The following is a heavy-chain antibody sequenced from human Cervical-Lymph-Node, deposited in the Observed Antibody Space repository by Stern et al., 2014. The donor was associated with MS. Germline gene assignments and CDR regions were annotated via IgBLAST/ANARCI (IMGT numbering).Heavy chain of an antibody. D-gene: IGHD1-26*01. CDR2: IIPIFATT. J-gene: IGHJ4*02. CDR3: AREGIPGAGGTFDN. V-gene: IGHV1-69*01. CDR1: GDTFSSYI. Sequence: VQLLQSGAEVKKPGSSVKVSCNVSGDTFSSYILNWVRQAPGQGLEWMGGIIPIFATTTYSQRVQGKVTIATDGSTISSYLEVSRLTSEDTSVYYCAREGIPGAGGTFDNWGQGTLVIVSS.